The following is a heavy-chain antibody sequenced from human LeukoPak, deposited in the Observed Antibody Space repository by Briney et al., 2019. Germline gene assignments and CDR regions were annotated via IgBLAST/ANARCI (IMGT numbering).Heavy chain of an antibody. CDR3: VRGVPYYDILTGPSLAY. J-gene: IGHJ4*02. Sequence: GGSLRLSCAASGFTFSSYAMSWVRQAPGKGLEWVSYISSSGSTIYYADSVKGRFTVSGDNAKNSLYLQMNSLRAEDTAVYYCVRGVPYYDILTGPSLAYWGQGTLVTVSS. CDR1: GFTFSSYA. CDR2: ISSSGSTI. D-gene: IGHD3-9*01. V-gene: IGHV3-48*03.